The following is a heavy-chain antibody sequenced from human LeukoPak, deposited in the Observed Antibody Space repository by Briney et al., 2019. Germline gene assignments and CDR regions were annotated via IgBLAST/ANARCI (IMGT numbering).Heavy chain of an antibody. V-gene: IGHV1-2*02. CDR1: GYTFTGYY. CDR2: INPNSGGT. D-gene: IGHD6-13*01. Sequence: ASVKVSCKASGYTFTGYYMHWVRQAPGQELVCMGWINPNSGGTNYAQKFQGRVTMTRDTSISTAYMELSRLRSDDTAVYYCARDTAAAGFTPPVGYWGQGTLVTVSS. CDR3: ARDTAAAGFTPPVGY. J-gene: IGHJ4*02.